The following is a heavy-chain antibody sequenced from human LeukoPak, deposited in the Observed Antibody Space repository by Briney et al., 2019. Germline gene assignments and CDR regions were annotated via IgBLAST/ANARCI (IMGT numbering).Heavy chain of an antibody. D-gene: IGHD4-17*01. CDR2: INPNSGGT. CDR1: VYTFTGYY. Sequence: ASVKVSCKASVYTFTGYYMHWVRQAPGQGLEWMGWINPNSGGTNYAQKFQGRVTMTRDTSISTAYMELSRLRSDDTAVYYCASNTVTTTIRYYYYGMDVWGQGTTVTVSS. J-gene: IGHJ6*02. V-gene: IGHV1-2*02. CDR3: ASNTVTTTIRYYYYGMDV.